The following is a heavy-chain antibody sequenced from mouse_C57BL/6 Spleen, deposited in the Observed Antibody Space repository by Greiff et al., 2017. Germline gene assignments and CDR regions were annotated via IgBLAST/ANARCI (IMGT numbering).Heavy chain of an antibody. CDR2: IYPGSGST. J-gene: IGHJ1*03. Sequence: QVQLQQPGAELVKPGASVKMSCKASGYTFTSYWITWVKQRPGQGLEWIGDIYPGSGSTNYNEKFKSKATLTVDTSSSTAYMQLSSLTSEDSAVYYCARGWNYYGSSSYWYFDVWGTGTTVTVSS. CDR1: GYTFTSYW. V-gene: IGHV1-55*01. CDR3: ARGWNYYGSSSYWYFDV. D-gene: IGHD1-1*01.